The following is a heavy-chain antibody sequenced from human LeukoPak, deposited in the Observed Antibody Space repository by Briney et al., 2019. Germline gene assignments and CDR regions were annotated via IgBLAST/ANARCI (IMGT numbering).Heavy chain of an antibody. D-gene: IGHD2-2*01. CDR2: IYYSGST. CDR3: ARDRRIVVVPAAIGDLQDGYYYYGMDV. CDR1: GGSISSGGYY. V-gene: IGHV4-31*03. J-gene: IGHJ6*04. Sequence: SQTLSLTCTVSGGSISSGGYYWSWIRQHPGKGLEWIGYIYYSGSTYYNPSLKSRVTISVDTSKTQFSLKLSSVTAADTAVYYCARDRRIVVVPAAIGDLQDGYYYYGMDVWGKGTTVTVSS.